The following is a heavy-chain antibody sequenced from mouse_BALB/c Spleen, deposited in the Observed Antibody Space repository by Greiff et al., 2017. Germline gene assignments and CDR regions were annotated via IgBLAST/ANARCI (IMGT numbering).Heavy chain of an antibody. D-gene: IGHD2-4*01. J-gene: IGHJ4*01. CDR1: GYAFTNYL. CDR2: INPGSGGT. CDR3: ALIYYDYLYYAMDY. V-gene: IGHV1-54*01. Sequence: QVQLQQSGAELVRPGTSVKVSCKASGYAFTNYLIEWVKQRPGQGLEWIGVINPGSGGTNYNEKFKGKATLTADKSSSTAYMQLSSLTSDDSAVYFCALIYYDYLYYAMDYWGQGTSVTVSS.